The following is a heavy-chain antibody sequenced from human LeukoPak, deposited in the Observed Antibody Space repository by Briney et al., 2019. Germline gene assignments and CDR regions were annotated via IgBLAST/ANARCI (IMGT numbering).Heavy chain of an antibody. CDR1: GFTFSRFA. CDR3: ATYRRGYHDSSESYYFDY. J-gene: IGHJ4*02. CDR2: ISGSGDST. V-gene: IGHV3-23*01. Sequence: GGSLRLSCAASGFTFSRFAMSWVRQAPGKGLEWVSGISGSGDSTYYADSVKGRFTISRDNSKNTLYLQMNGLRAEDTAVYHCATYRRGYHDSSESYYFDYWGQGTLVTVSS. D-gene: IGHD3-22*01.